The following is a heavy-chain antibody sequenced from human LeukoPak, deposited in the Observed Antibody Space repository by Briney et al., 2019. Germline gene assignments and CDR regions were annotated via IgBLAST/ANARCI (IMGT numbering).Heavy chain of an antibody. J-gene: IGHJ5*02. CDR1: GYTFTSYG. CDR2: ISAYNGNT. Sequence: ASVKVSCEASGYTFTSYGISWVRQAPGQGLEWMGWISAYNGNTNYAQKLQGRVTMTTDTSTSTAYMELRSLRSDDTAVYYCARAPVDTAYGSRWFDPWGQGTLVTVSS. CDR3: ARAPVDTAYGSRWFDP. V-gene: IGHV1-18*01. D-gene: IGHD5-18*01.